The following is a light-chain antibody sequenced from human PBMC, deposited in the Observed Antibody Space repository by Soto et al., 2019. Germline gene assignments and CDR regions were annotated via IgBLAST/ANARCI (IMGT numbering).Light chain of an antibody. CDR2: KAS. CDR1: QSIRSW. V-gene: IGKV1-5*03. CDR3: QQYYSYWT. Sequence: DIQMTQYPSTLSASVGDRVIITCRASQSIRSWLAWYQQKPGKAPKLLISKASNLESGVPSRFSGSGSGTDFTLTVSSLQPEDVATYYCQQYYSYWTFGQGTKVEIK. J-gene: IGKJ1*01.